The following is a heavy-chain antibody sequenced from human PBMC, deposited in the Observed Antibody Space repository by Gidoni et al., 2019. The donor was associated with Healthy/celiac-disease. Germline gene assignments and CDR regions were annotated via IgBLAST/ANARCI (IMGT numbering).Heavy chain of an antibody. D-gene: IGHD5-12*01. CDR3: ARVGRWLQFYNFDY. J-gene: IGHJ4*02. Sequence: QVQLVESGGGLVRPGGSLRLSCAASGFTFSDYSMTWIRQAPGKGLEWISYISSSGSTIYYADSVKGRFTISRDNAKNSVYLQMNSLRAEDTAVYYCARVGRWLQFYNFDYWGQGTLLTVSS. V-gene: IGHV3-11*01. CDR2: ISSSGSTI. CDR1: GFTFSDYS.